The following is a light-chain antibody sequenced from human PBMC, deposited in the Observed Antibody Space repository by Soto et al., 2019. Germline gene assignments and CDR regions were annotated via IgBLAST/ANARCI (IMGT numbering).Light chain of an antibody. Sequence: QSALTQPRSVSGSPGQSVTISCTGTSRDVGTYNWLSWYQQHPGKAPKLMIFDVSRRPSGVPDRFSASKAGNTASLSVSGLQVEDEADYSSSLYAGGNNVIFGGGTKLTVL. V-gene: IGLV2-11*01. CDR3: SLYAGGNNVI. CDR2: DVS. CDR1: SRDVGTYNW. J-gene: IGLJ2*01.